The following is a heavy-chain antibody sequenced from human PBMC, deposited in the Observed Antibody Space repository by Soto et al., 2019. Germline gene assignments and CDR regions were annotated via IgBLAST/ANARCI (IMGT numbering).Heavy chain of an antibody. CDR2: IIPILGIA. V-gene: IGHV1-69*10. J-gene: IGHJ4*02. D-gene: IGHD5-12*01. CDR3: ARDPSGYDLPAY. Sequence: VKVSCKASGGTLNSYTITWVRQAPRQGLEWMGRIIPILGIANYAQKFQGRVTITADKSTSTAYMELSSLRSEDTAVYYCARDPSGYDLPAYWGQGTLVTVSS. CDR1: GGTLNSYT.